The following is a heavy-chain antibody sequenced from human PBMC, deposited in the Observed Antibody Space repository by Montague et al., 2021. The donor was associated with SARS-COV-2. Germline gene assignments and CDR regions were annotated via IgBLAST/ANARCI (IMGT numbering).Heavy chain of an antibody. CDR2: KYYSGST. Sequence: SETLSLTCTVSGASISSRSYYWGWIRQPPGKGLEWIGFKYYSGSTYYNPTLKSRVTISVDTSKNHFSLKLSSVTAADTAVYYCATLSSSITIFGEFQGYYFDDWGQGTLVTVSS. V-gene: IGHV4-39*02. CDR1: GASISSRSYY. D-gene: IGHD3-3*01. CDR3: ATLSSSITIFGEFQGYYFDD. J-gene: IGHJ4*02.